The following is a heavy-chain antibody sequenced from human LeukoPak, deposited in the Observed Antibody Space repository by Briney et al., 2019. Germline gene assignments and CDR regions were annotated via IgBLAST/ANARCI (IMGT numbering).Heavy chain of an antibody. J-gene: IGHJ4*02. Sequence: SETLSLTCAVYGGSSSGYYWSWIRQPPGKGLEWIGEINHSGSTNYNPSLKSRVTISVDTSKNQFSLKLSSVTAADTAVYYCARKQWLRLRFDYWGQGTLVTVSS. CDR1: GGSSSGYY. V-gene: IGHV4-34*01. CDR3: ARKQWLRLRFDY. D-gene: IGHD5-12*01. CDR2: INHSGST.